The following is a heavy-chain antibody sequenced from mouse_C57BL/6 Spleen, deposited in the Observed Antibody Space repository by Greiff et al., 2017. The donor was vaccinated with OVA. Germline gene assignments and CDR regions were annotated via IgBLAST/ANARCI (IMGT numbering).Heavy chain of an antibody. CDR2: ISNLAYSI. Sequence: EVHLVESGGGLLQPGGSLNSSGEAPGSPFRTYGWAWVRQPPGKGPEWVALISNLAYSIYYADTVTGRFTISGENAKNTLYLEMSSLRSEDTAMYYCARGGTAQATRDYYAMDYWGQGTSVTVSS. V-gene: IGHV5-15*01. CDR3: ARGGTAQATRDYYAMDY. J-gene: IGHJ4*01. CDR1: GSPFRTYG. D-gene: IGHD3-2*02.